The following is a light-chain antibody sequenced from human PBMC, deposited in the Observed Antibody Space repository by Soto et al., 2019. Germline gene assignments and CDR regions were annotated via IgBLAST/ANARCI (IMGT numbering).Light chain of an antibody. CDR3: QQSYSTPRT. J-gene: IGKJ1*01. CDR2: DAS. V-gene: IGKV1-5*01. Sequence: DIQMSQSPSTLSASVGDSVTITCRASQNIRNLLAWYQQKPGKAPNPLIYDASSLKSGVPSRFSGSGSGTEFTLTISSLQPDDFATYYCQQSYSTPRTFGQGTKVDIK. CDR1: QNIRNL.